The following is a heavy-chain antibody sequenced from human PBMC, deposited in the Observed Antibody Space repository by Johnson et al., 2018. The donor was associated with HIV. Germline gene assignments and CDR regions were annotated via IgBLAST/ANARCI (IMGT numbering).Heavy chain of an antibody. J-gene: IGHJ3*02. D-gene: IGHD6-13*01. CDR2: ISHDGSNK. CDR3: ARGYSSSSDDAFVI. CDR1: GFTFSYYS. V-gene: IGHV3-30-3*01. Sequence: QMQLVESGGGVVQPGRSLRLSCAASGFTFSYYSMHWVRQAPGKGLEWVAVISHDGSNKYYADSVRGRFTISRDNAENSLSLQMNSLRAEDTAMYYCARGYSSSSDDAFVIWGQGTMVTVSS.